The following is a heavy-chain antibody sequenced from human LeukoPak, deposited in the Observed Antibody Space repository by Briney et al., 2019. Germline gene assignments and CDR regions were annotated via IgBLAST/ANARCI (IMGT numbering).Heavy chain of an antibody. V-gene: IGHV1-18*01. CDR3: ARDLNGGLIGY. CDR2: ISAKNGNA. J-gene: IGHJ4*02. D-gene: IGHD2-8*01. CDR1: GYSFTNYG. Sequence: VKVSCKASGYSFTNYGVAWVRQAPGQGPEWMGWISAKNGNANYAQQFQGRVTMTVETSTNTAYMELRSLRSDDTAVYYCARDLNGGLIGYWGQGTLVTVSS.